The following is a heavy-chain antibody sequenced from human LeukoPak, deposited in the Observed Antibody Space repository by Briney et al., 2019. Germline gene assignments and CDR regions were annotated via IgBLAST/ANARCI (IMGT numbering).Heavy chain of an antibody. CDR3: ARESLHLLLTYAFDI. Sequence: GGSLRLSCAASGFTFSSYSMNWVRQAPGKGLEWVSYISSSSSTIYYADSVKGRFTISRDNAKNSLYLQMNSLRAEDTAVYYCARESLHLLLTYAFDIWGQGTMVTVSS. J-gene: IGHJ3*02. V-gene: IGHV3-48*04. CDR2: ISSSSSTI. CDR1: GFTFSSYS. D-gene: IGHD3-10*01.